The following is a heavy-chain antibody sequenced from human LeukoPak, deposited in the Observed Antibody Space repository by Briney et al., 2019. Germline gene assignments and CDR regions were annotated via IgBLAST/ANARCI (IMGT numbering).Heavy chain of an antibody. V-gene: IGHV4-39*01. CDR1: GGSINSSNYY. Sequence: SETLSLTCTVSGGSINSSNYYWGWIRQPPGKGLEWIGSIYYSGNTYYNPSLKSRVTISVDTSKNQFSLKLSSVTAADTAVYYCARSYGDGYSGYDYNWFDPWGQGTLVTVSS. CDR2: IYYSGNT. D-gene: IGHD5-12*01. J-gene: IGHJ5*02. CDR3: ARSYGDGYSGYDYNWFDP.